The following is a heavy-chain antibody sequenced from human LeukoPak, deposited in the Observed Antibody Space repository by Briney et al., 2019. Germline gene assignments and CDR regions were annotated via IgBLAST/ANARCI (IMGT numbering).Heavy chain of an antibody. Sequence: SETLSLTCTVSGGSISSSTYYWGWIRQPPGKGLEWIGSIYYSGSTYYNPSLKSRVTISVDTSKNQFSLKVSSVTAADTAVYDCARHLSSSLVEAFDIWGQGTMVTVSS. J-gene: IGHJ3*02. CDR3: ARHLSSSLVEAFDI. D-gene: IGHD6-6*01. V-gene: IGHV4-39*01. CDR1: GGSISSSTYY. CDR2: IYYSGST.